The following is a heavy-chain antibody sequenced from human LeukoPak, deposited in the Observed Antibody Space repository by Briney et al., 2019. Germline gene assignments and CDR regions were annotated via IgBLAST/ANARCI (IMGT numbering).Heavy chain of an antibody. D-gene: IGHD3-10*01. CDR1: GYSISSGYY. Sequence: SETLSLTCTVSGYSISSGYYWGWIRQPPGKGLEWIGSIYHSGSTYYNPSLKSRVTISVDTSKNQFSLKLSSVTAADTAVYYCASMAYGSGSYSYYYYYYGMDVWGQGTTVTVSS. CDR2: IYHSGST. J-gene: IGHJ6*02. V-gene: IGHV4-38-2*02. CDR3: ASMAYGSGSYSYYYYYYGMDV.